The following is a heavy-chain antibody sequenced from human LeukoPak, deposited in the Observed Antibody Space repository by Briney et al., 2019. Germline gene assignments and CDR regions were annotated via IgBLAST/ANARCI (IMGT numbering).Heavy chain of an antibody. V-gene: IGHV4-59*01. Sequence: PSETLSLTCTVSGGSISSYYWSWIRQPPGKGLEWIGYIYYSGSTNYNPSLKSRVTISVDTSKNQFSLKLGSVTAADTAVYYFARVTDYGDYLDYWGQGTLVTVSS. CDR3: ARVTDYGDYLDY. J-gene: IGHJ4*02. CDR2: IYYSGST. D-gene: IGHD4-17*01. CDR1: GGSISSYY.